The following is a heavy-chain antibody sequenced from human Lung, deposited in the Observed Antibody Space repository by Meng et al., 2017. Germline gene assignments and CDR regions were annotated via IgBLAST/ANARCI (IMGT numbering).Heavy chain of an antibody. D-gene: IGHD1-14*01. CDR2: LIAVFDKT. CDR3: ARGRRNEPLFDY. J-gene: IGHJ4*02. CDR1: GGSFSTKT. V-gene: IGHV1-69*13. Sequence: QVQLVQSGAEVKKPGAAVKVACKTSGGSFSTKTFSGVRQAPGQGLEWKGGLIAVFDKTKAAPRFQDRVTFTADESTSTAYMELSSLTFDDTAVYFCARGRRNEPLFDYWGQGTLVTVSS.